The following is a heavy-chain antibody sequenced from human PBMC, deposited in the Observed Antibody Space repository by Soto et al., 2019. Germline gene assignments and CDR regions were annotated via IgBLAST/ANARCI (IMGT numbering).Heavy chain of an antibody. CDR3: ARVSKYYDILTGYSMAYYFDY. Sequence: SETMSLTCTVSGGSISSYYWSWIRQPTGKGLEWIGYIYYSGSTNYSPSLKSRVTISVDTSKNQFSLKLSSVTAADTAVYYCARVSKYYDILTGYSMAYYFDYWGQGTLVTVSS. CDR1: GGSISSYY. D-gene: IGHD3-9*01. V-gene: IGHV4-59*01. CDR2: IYYSGST. J-gene: IGHJ4*02.